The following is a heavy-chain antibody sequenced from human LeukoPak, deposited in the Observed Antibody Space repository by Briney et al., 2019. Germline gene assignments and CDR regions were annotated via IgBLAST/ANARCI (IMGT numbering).Heavy chain of an antibody. J-gene: IGHJ4*02. D-gene: IGHD2-8*01. CDR1: GYTFTSYD. CDR2: MNPNSGNT. Sequence: ASVKVSCKASGYTFTSYDINWVRQATGQGLEWMGWMNPNSGNTGYAQKFQGRVTMTRNTSISTAYMELSSLRSEDTAVYYCARGLYCTNGVCYGGFDYWGQGTLVTVSS. CDR3: ARGLYCTNGVCYGGFDY. V-gene: IGHV1-8*01.